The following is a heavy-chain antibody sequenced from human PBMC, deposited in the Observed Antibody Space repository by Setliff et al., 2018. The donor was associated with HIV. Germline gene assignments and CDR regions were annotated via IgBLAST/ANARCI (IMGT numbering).Heavy chain of an antibody. V-gene: IGHV1-8*02. CDR2: MNPNSGNT. CDR3: ARGGGGYYYVGAVDI. Sequence: ASVKVSCKASGYTFTSYGINWVRQAPGQGIEWMGWMNPNSGNTGYAQKFQGRVTMTGNTSISTAYMELSSLRSEDTAVYYCARGGGGYYYVGAVDIWGQGTVVTVSS. CDR1: GYTFTSYG. J-gene: IGHJ3*02. D-gene: IGHD3-22*01.